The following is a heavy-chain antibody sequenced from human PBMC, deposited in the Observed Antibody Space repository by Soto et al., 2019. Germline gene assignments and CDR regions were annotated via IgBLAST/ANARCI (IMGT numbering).Heavy chain of an antibody. J-gene: IGHJ6*03. V-gene: IGHV4-59*08. CDR3: ASGAITIFRYSMDV. Sequence: SETLSLTCTVSGGSISSYYWSWIRQPPGKGLEWIGYIYYSGSTNYNPALKRRVTISGDTSKNQFSLKLSSVTAGDAAVYYCASGAITIFRYSMDVSGKGTPVTVSS. CDR1: GGSISSYY. CDR2: IYYSGST. D-gene: IGHD3-3*01.